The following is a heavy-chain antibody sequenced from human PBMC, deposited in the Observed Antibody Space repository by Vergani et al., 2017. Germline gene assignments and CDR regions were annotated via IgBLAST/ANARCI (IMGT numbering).Heavy chain of an antibody. D-gene: IGHD2-21*01. Sequence: DVHLAESGGGFFQPGGSLRLSCSASGFTFSSYAMTWVRLAPGKGLQWVSAISGSGGNTFYTDSGKGRFTISRDNSKDTLYLQMNRLRVEDTAIYYCAKARDPNCKGGNCYSYYYGLDLWGQGTTVTVSS. J-gene: IGHJ6*02. CDR2: ISGSGGNT. CDR1: GFTFSSYA. V-gene: IGHV3-23*04. CDR3: AKARDPNCKGGNCYSYYYGLDL.